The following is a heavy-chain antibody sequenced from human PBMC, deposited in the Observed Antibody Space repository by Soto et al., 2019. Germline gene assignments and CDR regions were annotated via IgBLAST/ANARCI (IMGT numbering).Heavy chain of an antibody. J-gene: IGHJ2*01. D-gene: IGHD3-22*01. Sequence: QVQLQESGPGLVKPSETLSLTCTVSGASVSSGSYYWSWIRQSPGKGLEGIGYIYYTGSTNYKPPLKSRVTISVVTSKNHFSLKVNSMTAADTAVYDCARAPSDSSGYYNWYFDLWGRGTLVTVSS. CDR2: IYYTGST. V-gene: IGHV4-61*03. CDR1: GASVSSGSYY. CDR3: ARAPSDSSGYYNWYFDL.